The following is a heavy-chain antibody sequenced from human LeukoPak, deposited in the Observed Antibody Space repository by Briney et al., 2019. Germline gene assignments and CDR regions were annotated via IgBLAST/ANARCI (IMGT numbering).Heavy chain of an antibody. CDR2: ISSSSSTI. Sequence: GGSLRLSCAASGFTFSSYSMNWVRQAPGKGLEWVSYISSSSSTIYYADSVKGRFTISRDNAKNSLYLQMNSLRAEDTAVYYCARGLDSGRHAFDIWGQGTMVTVSS. J-gene: IGHJ3*02. CDR1: GFTFSSYS. CDR3: ARGLDSGRHAFDI. D-gene: IGHD3-10*01. V-gene: IGHV3-48*01.